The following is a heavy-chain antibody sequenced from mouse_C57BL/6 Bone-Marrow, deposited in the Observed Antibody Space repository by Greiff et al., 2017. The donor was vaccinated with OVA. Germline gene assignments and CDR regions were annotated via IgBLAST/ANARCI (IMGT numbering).Heavy chain of an antibody. J-gene: IGHJ3*01. Sequence: EVQLVESGGGLVKPGGSLKLSCAASGFTFSSYTMSWVRQTPEQRLEWVATISGGGGNTYYPDSVKGRSTISRNNAKNTLNLQMSSLRSEDTALYYCARQGYYGSRAYWGQGTLVTVSA. CDR1: GFTFSSYT. CDR3: ARQGYYGSRAY. V-gene: IGHV5-9*01. D-gene: IGHD1-1*01. CDR2: ISGGGGNT.